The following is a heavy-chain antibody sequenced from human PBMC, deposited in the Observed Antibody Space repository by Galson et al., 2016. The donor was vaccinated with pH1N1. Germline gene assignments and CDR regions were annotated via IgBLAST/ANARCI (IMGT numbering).Heavy chain of an antibody. D-gene: IGHD4-17*01. J-gene: IGHJ4*02. CDR3: ANLEYGDFFGSFDH. Sequence: PALVKPTQTLRLTCTLSGFSLSTSAVGVGWIRQPPGKALEWLALIFWNDDRYYRPSLKHRLTNTKSTSENLVGLTMTNLDPVDTATYCCANLEYGDFFGSFDHWGQGALVTVSS. V-gene: IGHV2-5*01. CDR1: GFSLSTSAVG. CDR2: IFWNDDR.